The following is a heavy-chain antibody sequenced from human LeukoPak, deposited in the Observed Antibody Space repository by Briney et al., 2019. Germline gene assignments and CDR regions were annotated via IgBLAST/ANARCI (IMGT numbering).Heavy chain of an antibody. CDR2: ISAYNGYT. J-gene: IGHJ4*02. Sequence: ASVKVSCKASDYTFISYGINWVRQAPGQGLEWMGWISAYNGYTDYAQKLQGRVTMTTDTSTSTAYMELRSLRSDDTAVYYCARAPYSSSSWIDYWGQGALVTVSS. V-gene: IGHV1-18*01. D-gene: IGHD6-6*01. CDR3: ARAPYSSSSWIDY. CDR1: DYTFISYG.